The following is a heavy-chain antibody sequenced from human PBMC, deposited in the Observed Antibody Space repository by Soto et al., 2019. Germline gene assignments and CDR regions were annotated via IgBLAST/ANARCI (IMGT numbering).Heavy chain of an antibody. Sequence: EXGPTLVTPTQTLTLTCTFSGFSLSTSGMRVSWIRQPPGKALEWLARIDWDDDKFYSTSLKARLTISKDTSKNQVVLTMTNMDPVDTATYYCARTPLYDYGDYDTTFDYWGQGTLVTVSS. V-gene: IGHV2-70D*14. CDR1: GFSLSTSGMR. CDR3: ARTPLYDYGDYDTTFDY. CDR2: IDWDDDK. J-gene: IGHJ4*02. D-gene: IGHD4-17*01.